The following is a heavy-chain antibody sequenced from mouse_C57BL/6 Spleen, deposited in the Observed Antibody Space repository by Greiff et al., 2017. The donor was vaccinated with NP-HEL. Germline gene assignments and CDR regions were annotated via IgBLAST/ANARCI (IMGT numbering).Heavy chain of an antibody. V-gene: IGHV14-1*01. D-gene: IGHD1-1*01. J-gene: IGHJ3*01. Sequence: EVKLVESGAELVRPGASVKLSCTASGFHIKDYYMHWVQQRPEQGLAWIGRIDPEDGDTEYAPKFQGKATMTADTSSNTAYLQLSSLTSEDTAVYYCTTHYYGSDGFAYWGQGTLVTVSA. CDR2: IDPEDGDT. CDR3: TTHYYGSDGFAY. CDR1: GFHIKDYY.